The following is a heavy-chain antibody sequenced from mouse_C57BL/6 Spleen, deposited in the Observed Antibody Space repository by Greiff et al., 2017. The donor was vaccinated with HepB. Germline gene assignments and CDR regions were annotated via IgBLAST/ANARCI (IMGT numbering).Heavy chain of an antibody. V-gene: IGHV10-1*01. Sequence: DVMLVESGGGLVQPKGSLKLSCAASGFSFNTYAMNWVRQAPGKGLEWVARIRSKSNNYATYYADSVKDRFTISRDDSESMLYLQMNNLKTEDTAMYYCVRHDGYVYYAMDYWGQGTSVTVSS. CDR2: IRSKSNNYAT. D-gene: IGHD2-3*01. J-gene: IGHJ4*01. CDR1: GFSFNTYA. CDR3: VRHDGYVYYAMDY.